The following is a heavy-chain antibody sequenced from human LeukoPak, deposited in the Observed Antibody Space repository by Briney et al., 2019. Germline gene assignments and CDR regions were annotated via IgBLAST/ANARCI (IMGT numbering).Heavy chain of an antibody. CDR2: INSDGSST. CDR1: GFTFSSYW. Sequence: GGSLRLSCAASGFTFSSYWMHWVRQAPGNGLVWVSRINSDGSSTSYADSVKGRLTISRDNSKNTLYLQMNSLRAEDTAVYYCAKTRGRRYFDWFRPPREYYDSSGYYYVGGVGLDYWGQGTLVTVSS. CDR3: AKTRGRRYFDWFRPPREYYDSSGYYYVGGVGLDY. V-gene: IGHV3-74*01. D-gene: IGHD3-22*01. J-gene: IGHJ4*02.